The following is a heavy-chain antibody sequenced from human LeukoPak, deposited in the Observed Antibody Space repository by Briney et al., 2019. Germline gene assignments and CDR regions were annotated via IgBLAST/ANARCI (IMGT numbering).Heavy chain of an antibody. D-gene: IGHD5-24*01. CDR2: IYYSGST. CDR1: GGSISNYY. CDR3: STGYNSYGMDV. Sequence: PSETLSLTCTVSGGSISNYYWSWIRRPPGKGLEWIGYIYYSGSTNYNPSLKSRVTISVDTSKNQFSLKLSSVTAADTAVYYCSTGYNSYGMDVWGQGTTVTVSS. J-gene: IGHJ6*02. V-gene: IGHV4-59*01.